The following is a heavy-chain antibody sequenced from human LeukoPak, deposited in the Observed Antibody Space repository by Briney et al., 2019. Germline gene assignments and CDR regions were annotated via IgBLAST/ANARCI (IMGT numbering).Heavy chain of an antibody. J-gene: IGHJ4*02. D-gene: IGHD3-9*01. CDR1: GYTFTKYE. Sequence: ASVKVSCKASGYTFTKYEINWVRQASGQGLEWMGWMNPNSGNTVYAQKFQGRVTITRDTSIRTAYMELSSLRSDDTAVYYCARETFDWGFDYWGQGTLVTVSS. CDR3: ARETFDWGFDY. CDR2: MNPNSGNT. V-gene: IGHV1-8*03.